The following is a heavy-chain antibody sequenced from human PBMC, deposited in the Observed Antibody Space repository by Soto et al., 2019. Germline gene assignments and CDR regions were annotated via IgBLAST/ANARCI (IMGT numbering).Heavy chain of an antibody. J-gene: IGHJ5*02. CDR1: GGSFSGYY. CDR2: INHSGST. V-gene: IGHV4-34*01. CDR3: ARGQGRYCRGGSCSGDWYNWFDP. Sequence: QVQLQQWGAGLLKPSETLSLTCAVYGGSFSGYYWSWIRQPPGKGLEWIGEINHSGSTNYNPSLKSRVTISVDTSKNQFSLKLSSVTAADTAVYYCARGQGRYCRGGSCSGDWYNWFDPWGQGTLVTVSS. D-gene: IGHD2-15*01.